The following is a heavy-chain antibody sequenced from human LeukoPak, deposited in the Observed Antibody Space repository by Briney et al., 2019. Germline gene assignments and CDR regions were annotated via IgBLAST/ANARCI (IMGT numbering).Heavy chain of an antibody. V-gene: IGHV3-21*01. Sequence: GRSLRLSCAASGFTFSSYGMHWVRQAPGKGLEWVSSISSSSSYIYYADSVKGRFTISRDNAKNSLYLQMNSLRAEDTAVYYCARDRGYCSGGSCPKGRYYYGMDVWGQGTTVTVSS. CDR1: GFTFSSYG. J-gene: IGHJ6*02. D-gene: IGHD2-15*01. CDR2: ISSSSSYI. CDR3: ARDRGYCSGGSCPKGRYYYGMDV.